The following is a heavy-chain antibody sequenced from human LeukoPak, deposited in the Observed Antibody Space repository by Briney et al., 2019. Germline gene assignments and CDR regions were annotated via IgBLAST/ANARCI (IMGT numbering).Heavy chain of an antibody. Sequence: SETLSLTCTVSGGSISSGGYYWSWIRQHPGKGLEWIGYIYYSGSTYYNPSLKSRVTISVDTSKNQFSLKLSSVTAADTAVYYCARVGSSGPTLDYWGQGTLVIVSS. CDR1: GGSISSGGYY. D-gene: IGHD3-22*01. CDR2: IYYSGST. J-gene: IGHJ4*02. V-gene: IGHV4-31*03. CDR3: ARVGSSGPTLDY.